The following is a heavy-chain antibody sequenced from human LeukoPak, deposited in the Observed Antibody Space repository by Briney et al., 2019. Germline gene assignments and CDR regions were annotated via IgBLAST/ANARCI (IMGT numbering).Heavy chain of an antibody. CDR1: GFTFSTNA. V-gene: IGHV3-23*01. D-gene: IGHD2-15*01. CDR3: ARDPASSFDY. Sequence: GGSLRLSCAASGFTFSTNAMSWVRQAPGKGLEWVSAISGSGDTTYYADSVKGRFTISRDNSKNTLYLQMDSLRDEDTAVYYCARDPASSFDYWGQGSLVTVSS. CDR2: ISGSGDTT. J-gene: IGHJ4*02.